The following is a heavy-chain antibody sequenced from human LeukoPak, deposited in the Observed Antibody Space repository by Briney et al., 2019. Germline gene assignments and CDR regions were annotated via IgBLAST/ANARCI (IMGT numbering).Heavy chain of an antibody. V-gene: IGHV1-18*04. CDR1: GFDFIAYY. CDR3: ARDVSHRLFYDSSGYYILFDY. CDR2: ISAYNGNT. Sequence: ASLRVSCKTSGFDFIAYYLHWVRQAPGQGLEWMGWISAYNGNTNYAQKLQGRVTMTTDTSTSTAYMELRSLRSDDTAVYYCARDVSHRLFYDSSGYYILFDYWGQGTLVTVSS. J-gene: IGHJ4*02. D-gene: IGHD3-22*01.